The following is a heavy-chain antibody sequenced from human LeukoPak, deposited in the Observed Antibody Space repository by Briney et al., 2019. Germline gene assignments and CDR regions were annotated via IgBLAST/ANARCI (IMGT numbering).Heavy chain of an antibody. V-gene: IGHV1-2*02. CDR2: IIPHSGGT. D-gene: IGHD6-19*01. Sequence: GASVKVSCKASGYTFTGYYMHWVRQAPGQGLEWMGWIIPHSGGTNYAQKFQGRVTMTRDTSISTAYMELSRLRSDDTAVYYCARSEQFPYYMDVWGKGTTVTVSS. CDR3: ARSEQFPYYMDV. CDR1: GYTFTGYY. J-gene: IGHJ6*03.